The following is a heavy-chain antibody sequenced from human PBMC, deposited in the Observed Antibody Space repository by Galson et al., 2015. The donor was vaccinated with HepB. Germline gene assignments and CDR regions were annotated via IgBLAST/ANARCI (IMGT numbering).Heavy chain of an antibody. D-gene: IGHD7-27*01. V-gene: IGHV3-21*01. J-gene: IGHJ4*02. CDR2: ISGTSSYI. Sequence: SLRLSCAASTFIFSTYSMNWVRQAPGKGLEWVSSISGTSSYIYYADSVKGRFTISRDNAKNSLYLQMNSLRAEDTAVYYCARDPPLGTPFDYWGQGTLVTVSS. CDR1: TFIFSTYS. CDR3: ARDPPLGTPFDY.